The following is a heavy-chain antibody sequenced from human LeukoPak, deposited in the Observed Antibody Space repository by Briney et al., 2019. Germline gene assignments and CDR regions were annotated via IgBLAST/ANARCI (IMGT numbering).Heavy chain of an antibody. J-gene: IGHJ6*03. CDR3: AREGIAARRIRGYYYYMDV. V-gene: IGHV1-2*02. D-gene: IGHD6-6*01. CDR1: GYTFTGHY. CDR2: INPNSGGT. Sequence: GASVKVSCKASGYTFTGHYMHWVRQAPGQGLEWMGWINPNSGGTNYAQKFQGRVTMTRDTSISTAYMELSRLRSDDTAVYYCAREGIAARRIRGYYYYMDVWGKGTTVTVSS.